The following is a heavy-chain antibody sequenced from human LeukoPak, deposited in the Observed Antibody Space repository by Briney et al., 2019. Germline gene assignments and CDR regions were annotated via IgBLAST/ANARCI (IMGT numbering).Heavy chain of an antibody. CDR1: GGSLSSYY. D-gene: IGHD5-24*01. CDR2: ISYSGCP. Sequence: PSETLSLTCTVSGGSLSSYYWSWIRQPPGKGLEWVGYISYSGCPNYNPSLRSRLTISLDTYNKHFSLKLTSVSAADTAVYYCARERDDHKSNRRGRFDYWGRGTLVTVSS. CDR3: ARERDDHKSNRRGRFDY. J-gene: IGHJ4*02. V-gene: IGHV4-59*01.